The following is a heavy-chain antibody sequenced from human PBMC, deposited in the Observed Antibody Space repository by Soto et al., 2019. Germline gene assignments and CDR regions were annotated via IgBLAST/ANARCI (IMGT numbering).Heavy chain of an antibody. V-gene: IGHV3-30-3*01. CDR1: GISFSRKA. D-gene: IGHD2-8*01. Sequence: PGGSLRLSCAASGISFSRKAMHWVRQAPGKGLEWVSIISYDGSNTYYADSVKGRFTIARDNSKNTLYLQMNSLRAKATAIYYCARVTLRDIVIMFYSTVMHAKGVWGQGXKVTVS. CDR2: ISYDGSNT. CDR3: ARVTLRDIVIMFYSTVMHAKGV. J-gene: IGHJ6*02.